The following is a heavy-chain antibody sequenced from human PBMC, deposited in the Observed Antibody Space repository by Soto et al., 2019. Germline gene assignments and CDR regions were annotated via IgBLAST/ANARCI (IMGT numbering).Heavy chain of an antibody. Sequence: ASVKVSCKASGYAFTSYGFSWGGQAPGQGLEWMGWISAYNDNTNYGQKFQGRVTMTKDTSTSTAYMELRSLRSDDPAVYSCPRDQRYYYDSSGFSRSDHWG. CDR2: ISAYNDNT. V-gene: IGHV1-18*01. CDR3: PRDQRYYYDSSGFSRSDH. D-gene: IGHD3-22*01. J-gene: IGHJ4*01. CDR1: GYAFTSYG.